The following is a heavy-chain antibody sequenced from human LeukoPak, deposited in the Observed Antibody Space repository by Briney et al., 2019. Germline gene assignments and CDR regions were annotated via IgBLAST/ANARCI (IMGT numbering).Heavy chain of an antibody. CDR2: IYYSGST. CDR3: ARDPSGSSGLYFDY. Sequence: TASETLSLTCSVSGGSISPYYWSWIRQPPGKGLEWIGYIYYSGSTNYNPSLKSRVTISVDMSKNQFSLKLSSVTAADTAVYYCARDPSGSSGLYFDYWGQGTLVTVSS. J-gene: IGHJ4*02. CDR1: GGSISPYY. V-gene: IGHV4-59*01. D-gene: IGHD1-26*01.